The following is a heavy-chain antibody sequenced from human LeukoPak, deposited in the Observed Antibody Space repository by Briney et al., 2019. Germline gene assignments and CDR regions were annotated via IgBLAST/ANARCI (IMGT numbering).Heavy chain of an antibody. J-gene: IGHJ1*01. CDR3: AKARYYYDSSGYYLRAEYFQH. D-gene: IGHD3-22*01. CDR2: ISYDGSNK. CDR1: GFTFSSYG. Sequence: GGSLRLSCAASGFTFSSYGMHWVRQAPGKGLEWVAVISYDGSNKYYADSVKGRFTISRDNSKNTLYLQMNSLRAEDTAVYYCAKARYYYDSSGYYLRAEYFQHWGQGTLVTVPS. V-gene: IGHV3-30*18.